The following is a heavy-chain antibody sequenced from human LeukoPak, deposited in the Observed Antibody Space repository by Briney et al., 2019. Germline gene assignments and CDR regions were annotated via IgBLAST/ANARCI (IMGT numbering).Heavy chain of an antibody. CDR2: IYYSGST. Sequence: PSETLSLTCTVSGGSISSGGYYWSWIRQHPGKGLEWIGYIYYSGSTYYNPSLKSRVTISVDTSKNQFSLKLSSVTAADTAVYYCARRAVGGSYYGDSDYWGQGTLVTVSS. CDR1: GGSISSGGYY. J-gene: IGHJ4*02. CDR3: ARRAVGGSYYGDSDY. D-gene: IGHD1-26*01. V-gene: IGHV4-31*03.